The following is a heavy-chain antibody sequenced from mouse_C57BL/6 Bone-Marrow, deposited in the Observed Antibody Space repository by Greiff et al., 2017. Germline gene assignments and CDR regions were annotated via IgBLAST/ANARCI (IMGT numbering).Heavy chain of an antibody. Sequence: EVKLMESGPGLVKPSQSLSLTCSVSGYSITSGYYWNWIRQLPGNKLEWMGYISYDGSNNYNPSLKNRISITRDTSKNQFFLKLNSVTTEDTATYYCARGDDDDYAMDYWGQGTAVTGSS. V-gene: IGHV3-6*01. CDR2: ISYDGSN. CDR3: ARGDDDDYAMDY. J-gene: IGHJ4*01. CDR1: GYSITSGYY. D-gene: IGHD2-4*01.